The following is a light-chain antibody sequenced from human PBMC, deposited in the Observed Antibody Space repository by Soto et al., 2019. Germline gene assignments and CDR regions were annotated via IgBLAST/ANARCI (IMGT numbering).Light chain of an antibody. J-gene: IGKJ1*01. CDR3: QQHNSHSVT. Sequence: DIQMTQSPSTLSASVGDRVTITCRASQSISSWLAWYQQKPGKAPKLLIYKASSLESGVPSRFSGSGSGTEFTLTISSLQPDDFATYYCQQHNSHSVTFGQGTKVEIK. V-gene: IGKV1-5*03. CDR2: KAS. CDR1: QSISSW.